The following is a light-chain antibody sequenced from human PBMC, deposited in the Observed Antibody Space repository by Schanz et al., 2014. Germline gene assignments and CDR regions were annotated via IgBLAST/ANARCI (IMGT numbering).Light chain of an antibody. CDR3: QSYDSTLRRV. J-gene: IGLJ2*01. CDR2: EVS. V-gene: IGLV2-8*01. Sequence: QSALTQPPSASGSPGQSVTISCTGTSSDVGGYNYVSWYQQYPGKAPKLMIYEVSKRPSGVPDRFTGSKSGNTASLTVSGLQGEDEADYYCQSYDSTLRRVFGGGTKLTVL. CDR1: SSDVGGYNY.